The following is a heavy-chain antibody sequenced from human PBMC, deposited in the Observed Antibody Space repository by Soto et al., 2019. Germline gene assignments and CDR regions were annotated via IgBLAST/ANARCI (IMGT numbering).Heavy chain of an antibody. Sequence: PGGSLRLSCAASGFTFSSYAVSWVRQAPGKGPEWISSISGSGSTIYYADSVKRLFTISRDNSKNTLYLQMSSLRAEDTAVYYCAKVFYYYDSSGYYYFDYWGQGTLVTVSS. CDR3: AKVFYYYDSSGYYYFDY. V-gene: IGHV3-23*01. CDR1: GFTFSSYA. J-gene: IGHJ4*02. D-gene: IGHD3-22*01. CDR2: ISGSGSTI.